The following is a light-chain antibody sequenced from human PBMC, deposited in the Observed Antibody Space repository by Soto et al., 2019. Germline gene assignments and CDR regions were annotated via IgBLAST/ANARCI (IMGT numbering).Light chain of an antibody. V-gene: IGLV3-21*02. J-gene: IGLJ1*01. CDR1: RIGDRS. CDR3: QVWDARRDLQYV. CDR2: NDD. Sequence: SYVLTQPPSVSVAPGQTASITCRGNRIGDRSVHWYQQRPGQAPVLVVHNDDVRPSGIPERFSGSNSGNTATLTISRVQVGDEADYYCQVWDARRDLQYVFGAGTKLTVL.